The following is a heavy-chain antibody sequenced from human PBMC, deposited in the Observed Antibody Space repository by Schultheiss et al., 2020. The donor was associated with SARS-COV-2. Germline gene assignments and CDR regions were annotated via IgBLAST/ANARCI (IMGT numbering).Heavy chain of an antibody. J-gene: IGHJ5*02. CDR1: GGSISSGGYY. Sequence: SETLSLTCTVSGGSISSGGYYWSWIRQHPGKGLEWIGYIYYSGSTYYNPSLKSRVTISVDTSKNQFSLKLSSVTAADTAVYYCARVGAARWEGWFDPWGQGTLVTVSS. CDR2: IYYSGST. D-gene: IGHD6-6*01. CDR3: ARVGAARWEGWFDP. V-gene: IGHV4-31*03.